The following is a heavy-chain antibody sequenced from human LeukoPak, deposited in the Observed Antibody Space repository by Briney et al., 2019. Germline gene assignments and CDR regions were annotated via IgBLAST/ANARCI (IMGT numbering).Heavy chain of an antibody. CDR3: ARDPNPTNV. D-gene: IGHD1-26*01. Sequence: GGSLRLSCAASGFTVSGNYMSWVRQAPGKGLEWVSVIYSGGSTYYADSGKGRFTTSRHNAKNTLYLQMTSLRAEDTAVYYCARDPNPTNVWGQGTMVIVSS. CDR2: IYSGGST. CDR1: GFTVSGNY. J-gene: IGHJ3*01. V-gene: IGHV3-53*01.